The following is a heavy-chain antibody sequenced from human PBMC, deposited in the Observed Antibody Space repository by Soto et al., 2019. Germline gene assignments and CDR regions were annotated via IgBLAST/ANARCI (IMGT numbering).Heavy chain of an antibody. CDR2: IDPSDSYT. CDR1: GYSFTSYW. V-gene: IGHV5-10-1*01. Sequence: GESLKISCKGSGYSFTSYWISWVRQMPGKGLEWMGRIDPSDSYTNYSPSFQGHVTISADKSISTAYLQWSSLKASDTAMYYCGRHSYSSSLARAFDIWGQGTMVTVSS. D-gene: IGHD6-13*01. CDR3: GRHSYSSSLARAFDI. J-gene: IGHJ3*02.